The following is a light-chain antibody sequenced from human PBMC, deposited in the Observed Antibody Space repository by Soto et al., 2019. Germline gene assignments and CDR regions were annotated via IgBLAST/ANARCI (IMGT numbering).Light chain of an antibody. Sequence: EIVLTQSPGTLSLSPGERATLSCRASQSVSSSYLAWYQQKPGQAPRLLIYGASGRATGIPDRFSGSGSGTDFXLXISRLEPEDFAVYYCQQYGSSPPVTFGQGTRLEIK. CDR1: QSVSSSY. CDR2: GAS. J-gene: IGKJ5*01. V-gene: IGKV3-20*01. CDR3: QQYGSSPPVT.